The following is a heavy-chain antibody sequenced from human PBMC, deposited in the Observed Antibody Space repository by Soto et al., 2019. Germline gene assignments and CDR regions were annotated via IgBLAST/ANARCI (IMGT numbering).Heavy chain of an antibody. D-gene: IGHD6-13*01. CDR2: IWYDGSNK. V-gene: IGHV3-33*01. CDR1: GFTFSSYG. CDR3: ARGGSSSWYLHWFDP. J-gene: IGHJ5*02. Sequence: GGSLRLSCAASGFTFSSYGMHWVRQAPGKGLEWVAVIWYDGSNKYYADSVKGRFTISRDNSKNTLYLQMNSLRAEDTAVYYCARGGSSSWYLHWFDPWGQGTLVTVSS.